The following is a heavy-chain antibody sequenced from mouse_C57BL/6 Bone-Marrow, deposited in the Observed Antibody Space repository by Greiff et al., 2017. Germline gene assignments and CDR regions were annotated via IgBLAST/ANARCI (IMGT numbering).Heavy chain of an antibody. D-gene: IGHD3-3*01. J-gene: IGHJ2*01. CDR3: ARKRGTYDY. V-gene: IGHV1-55*01. CDR1: GYTFTSYW. Sequence: QVQLQQPGAELVKPGASVKMSCKASGYTFTSYWITWVKQRPGQGLAWIGDIYPGSGSTNYNEKFKSKATLTVDTSSSTAYMQLSSLTAEDSAVYYCARKRGTYDYWGQGTTLTVSS. CDR2: IYPGSGST.